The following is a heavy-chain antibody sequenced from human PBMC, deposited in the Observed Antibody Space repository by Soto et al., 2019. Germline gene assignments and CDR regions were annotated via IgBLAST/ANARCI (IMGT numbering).Heavy chain of an antibody. CDR3: ARGSSSPFFASWGNAFDI. Sequence: PAETLSPTCAVYGGSFSGCSGGWIREPAGKGLEWIGEINHSGSTNYNPSLKSRVTISVDTSKNQFSLKLSSVTAADTAGYYCARGSSSPFFASWGNAFDIWGQGTMVTVSS. D-gene: IGHD7-27*01. CDR2: INHSGST. CDR1: GGSFSGCS. J-gene: IGHJ3*02. V-gene: IGHV4-34*01.